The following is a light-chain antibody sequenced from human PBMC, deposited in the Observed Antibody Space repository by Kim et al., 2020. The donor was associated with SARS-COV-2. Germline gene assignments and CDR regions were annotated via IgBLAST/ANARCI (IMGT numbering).Light chain of an antibody. CDR1: SGSIASHY. Sequence: GKTVTISCTGSSGSIASHYVQWYQQRPGSAPTTVIYEDNQRPSGVPDRFSGSIDSSSNSASLTISGLKTEDEADYYCQSYDSSNQVFGGGTKLTVL. J-gene: IGLJ3*02. CDR2: EDN. V-gene: IGLV6-57*02. CDR3: QSYDSSNQV.